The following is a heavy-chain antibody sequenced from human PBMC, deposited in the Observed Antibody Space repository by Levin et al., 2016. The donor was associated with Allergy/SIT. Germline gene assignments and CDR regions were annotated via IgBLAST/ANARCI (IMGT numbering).Heavy chain of an antibody. Sequence: GGSLRLSCAASGFTFSSYNMNWVRQAPGKGLKWVSSISSSSAYIYYADSVKGRFTISRDSAKNSLFLQMNSLRAEDTAVYYCARESPATDYWGQGTLVTVSS. CDR2: ISSSSAYI. J-gene: IGHJ4*02. D-gene: IGHD6-25*01. CDR3: ARESPATDY. V-gene: IGHV3-21*01. CDR1: GFTFSSYN.